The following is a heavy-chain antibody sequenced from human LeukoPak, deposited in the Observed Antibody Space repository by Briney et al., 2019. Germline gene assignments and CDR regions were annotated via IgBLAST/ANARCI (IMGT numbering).Heavy chain of an antibody. J-gene: IGHJ4*02. CDR3: ARHHIVSTGTFEY. V-gene: IGHV4-59*08. CDR2: IYYGGST. CDR1: GGSISGYH. Sequence: SETLSLTCTVSGGSISGYHWSWIRQPPGKGLEWIGYIYYGGSTNYNPSLKSRVTISLGTSKNQFSLKLNSVTAADTAVYYCARHHIVSTGTFEYWGQGTLVTVSS. D-gene: IGHD5/OR15-5a*01.